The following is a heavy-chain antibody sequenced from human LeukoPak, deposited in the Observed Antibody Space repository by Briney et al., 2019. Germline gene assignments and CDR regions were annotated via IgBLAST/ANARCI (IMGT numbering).Heavy chain of an antibody. CDR2: IRSSSNII. V-gene: IGHV3-48*01. J-gene: IGHJ4*02. Sequence: PGGSLRLSCAASGFTFSSYSMNWVRQAPGKGLEWVSYIRSSSNIIYYADSVKGRFTISRDNSKKTLYLQMNSLRAEDTAVYYCAKGSGNDVGGYFDYWGQGTLVTVSS. D-gene: IGHD1-1*01. CDR1: GFTFSSYS. CDR3: AKGSGNDVGGYFDY.